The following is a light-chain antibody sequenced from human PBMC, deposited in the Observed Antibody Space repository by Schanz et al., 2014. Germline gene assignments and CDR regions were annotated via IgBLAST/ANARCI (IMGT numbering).Light chain of an antibody. CDR2: EVS. J-gene: IGLJ2*01. Sequence: QSALTQPASVSGSPGQSITISCTGTSSDVGGYNYVSWYQQHPGNAPKLLIFEVSKRPSGVSNRFSGSKSANTASLTISGLQAEDEAHYYCSSYAGSSTVVFGGGTKVTVL. CDR1: SSDVGGYNY. CDR3: SSYAGSSTVV. V-gene: IGLV2-23*02.